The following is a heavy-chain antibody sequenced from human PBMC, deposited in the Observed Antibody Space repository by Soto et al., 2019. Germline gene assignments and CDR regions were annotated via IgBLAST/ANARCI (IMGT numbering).Heavy chain of an antibody. CDR3: ARHRFGELSHFDY. CDR1: GASVSSYY. CDR2: IYYTGST. D-gene: IGHD3-10*01. V-gene: IGHV4-59*08. J-gene: IGHJ4*02. Sequence: SETLSLTCTVSGASVSSYYWSWIRQLPGKGLEWIGYIYYTGSTKYNPSLEGRGTISEGTSKTQISLRLRSVTASDTAVYYCARHRFGELSHFDYWGQGALVTVSS.